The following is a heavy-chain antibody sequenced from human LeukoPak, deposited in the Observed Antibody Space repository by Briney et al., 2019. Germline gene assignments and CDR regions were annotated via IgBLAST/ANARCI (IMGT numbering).Heavy chain of an antibody. J-gene: IGHJ6*02. Sequence: KAGGSLRLSCAASGVTFSSYWMNRARQAPGKGLEWVASINHNGNVNYYVDSVKGRFTISRDNAKNSLYLQMSNLRAEDTAVYFCARGGGLDVWGQGATVTVSS. D-gene: IGHD3-16*01. CDR1: GVTFSSYW. CDR3: ARGGGLDV. CDR2: INHNGNVN. V-gene: IGHV3-7*03.